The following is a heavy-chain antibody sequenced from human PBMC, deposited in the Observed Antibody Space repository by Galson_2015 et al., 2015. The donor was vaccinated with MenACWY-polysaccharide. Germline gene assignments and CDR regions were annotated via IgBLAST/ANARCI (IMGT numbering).Heavy chain of an antibody. J-gene: IGHJ6*02. V-gene: IGHV3-74*01. D-gene: IGHD3-10*01. CDR3: VGPLGRGGTGADGMDA. CDR2: INSDASST. CDR1: GFTFSNNW. Sequence: SLRLSCAASGFTFSNNWIHWVRQAPGKGLVWVSRINSDASSTAYADSVRGRFTISRDNAKNTLYLQMNSLRVEDTAVYYCVGPLGRGGTGADGMDAWGQGTTVTVPS.